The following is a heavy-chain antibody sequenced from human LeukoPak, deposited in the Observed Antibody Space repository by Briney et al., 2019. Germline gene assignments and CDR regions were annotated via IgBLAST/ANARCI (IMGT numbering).Heavy chain of an antibody. Sequence: NSGGSLRLSCAASGFTFSNAWMNWVRQAPGKGLEWVGRIKSKTDGGTTDYAAPVKGRFTISRDDSKNTLYLQMNSLKTEDTAVYYCTTDWSVLLWFGELSFWGQGTLVTVSS. CDR2: IKSKTDGGTT. CDR1: GFTFSNAW. V-gene: IGHV3-15*07. CDR3: TTDWSVLLWFGELSF. D-gene: IGHD3-10*01. J-gene: IGHJ4*02.